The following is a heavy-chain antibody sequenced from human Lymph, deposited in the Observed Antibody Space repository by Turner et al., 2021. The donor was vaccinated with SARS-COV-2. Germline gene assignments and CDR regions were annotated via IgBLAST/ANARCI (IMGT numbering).Heavy chain of an antibody. CDR3: ARGGFWGSSWYLGRSDY. D-gene: IGHD6-13*01. V-gene: IGHV1-8*01. J-gene: IGHJ4*02. Sequence: QVQLVQSGAELTKPGASVKVSCKASGYTFGSYDINWVRQATGEGLEWMGWMNPNSGDTGSAQKFQGRVTMTRNTSISTAYMELSSLRSEDTAVYYCARGGFWGSSWYLGRSDYWGQGTLVTVSS. CDR2: MNPNSGDT. CDR1: GYTFGSYD.